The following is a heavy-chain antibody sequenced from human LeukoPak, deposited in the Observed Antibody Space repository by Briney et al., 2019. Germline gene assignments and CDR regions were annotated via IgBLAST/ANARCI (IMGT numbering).Heavy chain of an antibody. V-gene: IGHV3-23*01. Sequence: GGSLILSCAASGFTFSNYAMSWVRQAPGKGLEWVSGISSGGTGTYYADSVRGRFTISRDNSKITLYLQMDSLRVEDTAVYYCARAVPSWFDPWGQGTLVTVSS. D-gene: IGHD3-10*01. CDR1: GFTFSNYA. CDR3: ARAVPSWFDP. J-gene: IGHJ5*02. CDR2: ISSGGTGT.